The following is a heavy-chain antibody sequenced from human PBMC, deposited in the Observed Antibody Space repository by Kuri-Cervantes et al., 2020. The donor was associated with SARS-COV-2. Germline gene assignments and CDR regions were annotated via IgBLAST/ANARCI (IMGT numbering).Heavy chain of an antibody. Sequence: SETLSLTCTVSGGSISSSSYYWGWIRQPPGKGLEWFGSIYYSGSTYYNPSLKSRVTISVDTSKNQFSLKLSSVTAADTAVYYCARGQEYYDSNVPDGFDIWGQGTMVTVSS. V-gene: IGHV4-39*01. J-gene: IGHJ3*02. CDR3: ARGQEYYDSNVPDGFDI. D-gene: IGHD3-22*01. CDR2: IYYSGST. CDR1: GGSISSSSYY.